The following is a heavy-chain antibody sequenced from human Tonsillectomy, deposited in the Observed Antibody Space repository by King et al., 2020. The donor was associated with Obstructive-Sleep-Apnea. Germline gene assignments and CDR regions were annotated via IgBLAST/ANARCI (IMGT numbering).Heavy chain of an antibody. CDR2: IFYSGST. D-gene: IGHD3-22*01. V-gene: IGHV4-39*01. CDR1: AGSISSSDYY. CDR3: ARRNYYDSSGYYYSIGEAFDI. Sequence: LPLQESGPGLVKPSETLSLTCTVSAGSISSSDYYWGWIRQPPGKGLEWIGNIFYSGSTYYNPSLKSRVTISVDTSKNQFSLKLSSVTAADTAVYYCARRNYYDSSGYYYSIGEAFDIWGQGTMVTVSS. J-gene: IGHJ3*02.